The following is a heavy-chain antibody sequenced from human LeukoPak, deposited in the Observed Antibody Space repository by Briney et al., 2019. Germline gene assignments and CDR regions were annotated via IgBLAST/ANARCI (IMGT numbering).Heavy chain of an antibody. D-gene: IGHD6-13*01. J-gene: IGHJ4*02. CDR1: GFTFSSYG. CDR3: AKGHSSSWPLLSY. CDR2: ISGSGGST. V-gene: IGHV3-23*01. Sequence: PGRSLRLSCAASGFTFSSYGMHWVRQAPGKGLEWVSAISGSGGSTYYADSVKGRFTISRDNSKNTLYLQMNSLRAEDTAVYYCAKGHSSSWPLLSYWGQGTLVTVSS.